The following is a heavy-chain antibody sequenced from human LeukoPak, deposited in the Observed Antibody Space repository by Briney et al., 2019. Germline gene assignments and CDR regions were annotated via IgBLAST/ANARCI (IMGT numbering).Heavy chain of an antibody. J-gene: IGHJ6*02. CDR2: INHSGST. D-gene: IGHD4-17*01. CDR1: GGSFSGYY. V-gene: IGHV4-34*01. Sequence: SETLSLTCAVYGGSFSGYYWSWIRQPPGKGLEWIGEINHSGSTNYNPSLKSRVTISVDTSKNQFSLKLSSVTAADTAVYYCASTVTAYYYYGMDVWGQGTTVTVSS. CDR3: ASTVTAYYYYGMDV.